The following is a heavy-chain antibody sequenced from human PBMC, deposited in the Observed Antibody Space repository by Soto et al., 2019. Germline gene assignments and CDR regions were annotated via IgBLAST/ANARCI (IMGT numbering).Heavy chain of an antibody. CDR3: ARMPSITMVRGVIIHYYYGMDV. CDR1: GFSLSTSGMC. D-gene: IGHD3-10*01. Sequence: SGPTLVNPTQTLTLTCTFSGFSLSTSGMCVSWIRQPPGKALEWLALIDWDDDKYYSTSLKTRLTISKDTSKNQVVLTMTNMDPVDTATYYCARMPSITMVRGVIIHYYYGMDVWGQGTTVTVS. J-gene: IGHJ6*02. CDR2: IDWDDDK. V-gene: IGHV2-70*01.